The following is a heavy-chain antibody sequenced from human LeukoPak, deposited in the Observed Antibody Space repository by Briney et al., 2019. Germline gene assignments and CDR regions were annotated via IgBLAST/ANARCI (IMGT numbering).Heavy chain of an antibody. CDR2: NTPNRDGT. J-gene: IGHJ3*02. V-gene: IGHV1-2*04. CDR3: ARGGPVGYCSGGSCYSAFDI. CDR1: GYTFTVYY. Sequence: GASVRVSYRASGYTFTVYYMHCVRQAPGQGREWMGWNTPNRDGTNYAQKFQGWVTMTRDTSISTAYMELSRLRSDDTAVYYCARGGPVGYCSGGSCYSAFDIWGQGTMVTVSS. D-gene: IGHD2-15*01.